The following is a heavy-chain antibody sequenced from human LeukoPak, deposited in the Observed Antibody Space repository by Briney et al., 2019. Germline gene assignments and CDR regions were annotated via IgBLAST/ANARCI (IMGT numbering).Heavy chain of an antibody. Sequence: GGSLRLSCAASGFTFSSYAMSWDRQAPGKGLEWVSAISGSGGSTYYADSVKGRFTISRDNSKNTLYLQMNSLRAEDTAVYYCAKLLGSSRGPDGATKDYWGQGTLVTVSS. CDR2: ISGSGGST. D-gene: IGHD3-22*01. J-gene: IGHJ4*02. V-gene: IGHV3-23*01. CDR1: GFTFSSYA. CDR3: AKLLGSSRGPDGATKDY.